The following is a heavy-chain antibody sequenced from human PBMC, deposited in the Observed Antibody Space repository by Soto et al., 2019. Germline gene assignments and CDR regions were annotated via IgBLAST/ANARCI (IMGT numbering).Heavy chain of an antibody. CDR1: GFSFCSYA. CDR2: ISGSDGKT. V-gene: IGHV3-23*01. J-gene: IGHJ4*02. D-gene: IGHD3-10*01. CDR3: AGWSYLSD. Sequence: LRLSCVASGFSFCSYALSWVRPAHEKGLEWVSTISGSDGKTFYAGAVKGRFSISIDTSRNALYLQMNSLRADDTAIYYCAGWSYLSDWGQGTRVTVSS.